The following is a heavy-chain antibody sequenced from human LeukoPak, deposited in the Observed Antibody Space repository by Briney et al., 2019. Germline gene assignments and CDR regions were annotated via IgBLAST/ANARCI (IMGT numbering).Heavy chain of an antibody. CDR1: GGSISSYY. D-gene: IGHD2-2*01. J-gene: IGHJ5*02. Sequence: SETLSLTCTVSGGSISSYYWSWIRQPPGKGLEWIGYIYYSGSTNYDPSLKSRVTISVDTSKNQFSLKLSSVTAADTAVYYCARGQSDIVVVPAAVVWFDPWGQGTLVTVSS. V-gene: IGHV4-59*01. CDR2: IYYSGST. CDR3: ARGQSDIVVVPAAVVWFDP.